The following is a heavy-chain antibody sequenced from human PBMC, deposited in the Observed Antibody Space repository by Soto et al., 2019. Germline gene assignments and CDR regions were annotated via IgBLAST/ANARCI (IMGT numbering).Heavy chain of an antibody. D-gene: IGHD2-21*02. CDR1: GGSFSSYA. J-gene: IGHJ6*02. CDR3: ASGPVQTWHVVTAMSRYGMDV. CDR2: IIPIFGTA. V-gene: IGHV1-69*13. Sequence: SVKVACKASGGSFSSYAISWVRQAPGQGLEWMGGIIPIFGTANYAQKFQGRVTITADESTSTAYMELSSLRSEDTAVYYCASGPVQTWHVVTAMSRYGMDVWAQGTTVTVSS.